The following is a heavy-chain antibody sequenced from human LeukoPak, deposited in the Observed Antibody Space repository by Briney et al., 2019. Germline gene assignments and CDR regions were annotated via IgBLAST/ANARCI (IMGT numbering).Heavy chain of an antibody. CDR2: ISYDGSNK. CDR3: AKDGGGTDFDY. V-gene: IGHV3-30*18. Sequence: GRSLRLSCAVSGLTFSSYGMHWVRQAPGKGLEWVAFISYDGSNKYYADSVKGRFTISRDNSKNTLYLQMNSPRAEDTAVYYCAKDGGGTDFDYWGQGTRVTVSS. D-gene: IGHD1-26*01. J-gene: IGHJ4*02. CDR1: GLTFSSYG.